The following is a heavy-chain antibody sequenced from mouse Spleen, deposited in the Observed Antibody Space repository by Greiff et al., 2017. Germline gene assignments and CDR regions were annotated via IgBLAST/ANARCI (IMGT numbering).Heavy chain of an antibody. J-gene: IGHJ2*01. CDR3: ARVRANYDYFDY. V-gene: IGHV3-6*01. CDR2: ISYDGSN. Sequence: EVKLMESGPGLVKPSQSLSLTCSVTGYSITSGYYWNWIRQFPGNKLEWMGYISYDGSNNYNPSLKNRISITRDTSKNQFFLKLNSVTTEDTATYYCARVRANYDYFDYWGQGTTLTVSS. CDR1: GYSITSGYY. D-gene: IGHD2-1*01.